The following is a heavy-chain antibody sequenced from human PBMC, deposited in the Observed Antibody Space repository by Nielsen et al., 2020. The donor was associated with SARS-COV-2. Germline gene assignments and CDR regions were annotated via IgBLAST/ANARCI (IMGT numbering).Heavy chain of an antibody. J-gene: IGHJ5*02. CDR1: GFTFSSYW. V-gene: IGHV3-23*01. D-gene: IGHD3-10*01. Sequence: GESLKISCAASGFTFSSYWMSWVRQAPGKGLEWVSAISGSGGSTYYADSVKGRFTISRDNSKNTLYLQMNSLRAEDTAVYYCAKDYGSGSYENWFDPWGQGTLVTVSS. CDR3: AKDYGSGSYENWFDP. CDR2: ISGSGGST.